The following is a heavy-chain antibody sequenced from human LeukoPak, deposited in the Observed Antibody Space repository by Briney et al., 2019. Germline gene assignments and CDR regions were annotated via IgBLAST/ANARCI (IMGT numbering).Heavy chain of an antibody. CDR2: ISGSGGST. CDR1: GFTFSSYA. D-gene: IGHD5-12*01. J-gene: IGHJ4*02. CDR3: AKDGGYDYGLQHFDF. V-gene: IGHV3-23*01. Sequence: PGGSLRLSCAASGFTFSSYAMSWVRQAPGKGLEWVSAISGSGGSTYYADSVKGRFTISRDNSKNTLYLQMNSLRAEDTAVYYCAKDGGYDYGLQHFDFWGQGTLVTVSS.